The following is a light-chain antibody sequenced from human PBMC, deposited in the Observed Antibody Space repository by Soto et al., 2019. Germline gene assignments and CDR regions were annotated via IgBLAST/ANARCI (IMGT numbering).Light chain of an antibody. CDR1: SSDVGGYKY. Sequence: QSVLTQPASVSGSPGQSITISCTGTSSDVGGYKYVSWYQQHPDKAPKLIIFEVSNRPSGISSRFSGSKSGNTASLTISGLQAEDEADYYCSSFTGSVTYVFGTGTKVTVL. J-gene: IGLJ1*01. CDR2: EVS. CDR3: SSFTGSVTYV. V-gene: IGLV2-14*01.